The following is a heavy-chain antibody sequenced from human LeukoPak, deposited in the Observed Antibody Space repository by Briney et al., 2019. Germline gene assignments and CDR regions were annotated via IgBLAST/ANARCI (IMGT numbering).Heavy chain of an antibody. J-gene: IGHJ4*02. CDR3: ARVDTAMVAGGGDY. CDR1: GGTFSSYA. Sequence: SVKVSCKASGGTFSSYAISWVRQAPGQGLEWMGGIIPIFGTANYARKFQGRVTITADKSTSTAYMELSRLRSDDTAVYYCARVDTAMVAGGGDYWGQGTLVTVSS. D-gene: IGHD5-18*01. CDR2: IIPIFGTA. V-gene: IGHV1-69*06.